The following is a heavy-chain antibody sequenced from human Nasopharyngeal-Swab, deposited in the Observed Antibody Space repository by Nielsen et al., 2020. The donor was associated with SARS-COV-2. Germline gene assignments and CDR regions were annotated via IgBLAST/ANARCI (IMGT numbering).Heavy chain of an antibody. V-gene: IGHV7-4-1*02. D-gene: IGHD3-22*01. J-gene: IGHJ3*02. Sequence: ASVKVSCKASGYTFTSYAMNWVRQAPGQGLEWMGWINTNTGNPTYAQGFTGRFVFSLDTSVSTAYLQISSLKAEDTAVYYCVRDRFSYYYDSSGYFDAFDIWGQGTMVTVSS. CDR3: VRDRFSYYYDSSGYFDAFDI. CDR1: GYTFTSYA. CDR2: INTNTGNP.